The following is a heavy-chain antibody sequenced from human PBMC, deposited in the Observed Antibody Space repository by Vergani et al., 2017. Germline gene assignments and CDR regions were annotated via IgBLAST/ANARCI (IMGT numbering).Heavy chain of an antibody. J-gene: IGHJ4*02. CDR1: GGSVSSGSYY. D-gene: IGHD6-19*01. V-gene: IGHV4-61*01. Sequence: QVQLQESGPGLVKPSETLSLTCTVSGGSVSSGSYYWSWIRQPPGKGLEWIGYIYYSGSTNYNPSLKSRVTISVDTSKNQFSLKLSSVTAADTAVYYCARGAGYSSGWYEYWGQGTLVTVSS. CDR2: IYYSGST. CDR3: ARGAGYSSGWYEY.